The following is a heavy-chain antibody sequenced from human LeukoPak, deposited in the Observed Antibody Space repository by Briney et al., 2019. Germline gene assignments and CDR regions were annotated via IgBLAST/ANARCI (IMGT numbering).Heavy chain of an antibody. Sequence: GWSLLPSSVAAGFTFSTYSRSWVRQPPGKGLGCLSSISSSVSYIDYADSVRGPFTISRDNAKNSLFLQMKSLRVEDTAIYYCARGMYCTGADCYLTDLSGLDPWGQGTLVTVSS. CDR2: ISSSVSYI. J-gene: IGHJ5*02. D-gene: IGHD2-8*02. V-gene: IGHV3-21*01. CDR1: GFTFSTYS. CDR3: ARGMYCTGADCYLTDLSGLDP.